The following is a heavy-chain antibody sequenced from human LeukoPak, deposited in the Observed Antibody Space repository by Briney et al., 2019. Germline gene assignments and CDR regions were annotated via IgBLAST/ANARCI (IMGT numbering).Heavy chain of an antibody. J-gene: IGHJ2*01. CDR2: IYHSGTT. CDR1: DYSINSGYF. V-gene: IGHV4-38-2*02. D-gene: IGHD5/OR15-5a*01. CDR3: ATSLPLDWYFDL. Sequence: ASETLSLTCIVSDYSINSGYFWGWIRQPPGKGLEWIGSIYHSGTTYYSPSLRSRVTISEDTSKNQLSLRLSSVTAADTAVYYCATSLPLDWYFDLWGCGTLASVSS.